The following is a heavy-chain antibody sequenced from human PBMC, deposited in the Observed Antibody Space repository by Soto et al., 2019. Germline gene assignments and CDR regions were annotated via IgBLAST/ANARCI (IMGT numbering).Heavy chain of an antibody. D-gene: IGHD3-9*01. J-gene: IGHJ4*02. CDR3: AKAVRWTYDILTGYYKTDY. Sequence: PGGSLRLSCAASGFPFSNYAMTWVRQAPGKGLEWVSALSGSGVSTYYADSVMGRFTISRDNSKNTVYLQMNSLRAEDTAVYYCAKAVRWTYDILTGYYKTDYWGQGTLVTVSS. CDR2: LSGSGVST. V-gene: IGHV3-23*01. CDR1: GFPFSNYA.